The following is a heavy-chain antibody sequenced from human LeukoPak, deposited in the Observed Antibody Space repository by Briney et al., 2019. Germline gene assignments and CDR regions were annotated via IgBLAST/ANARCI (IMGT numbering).Heavy chain of an antibody. CDR3: AKNRQSASSDFDY. V-gene: IGHV3-21*01. CDR2: ISSSSSYM. D-gene: IGHD6-6*01. Sequence: PGGSLRLSCAASGFTFSIYGMNWVRQAPGEGLEWVSSISSSSSYMFYADSLKGRFTISRDNAKNTLYLQMNSLRAEDTAVYYCAKNRQSASSDFDYWGQGTLVTVSS. CDR1: GFTFSIYG. J-gene: IGHJ4*02.